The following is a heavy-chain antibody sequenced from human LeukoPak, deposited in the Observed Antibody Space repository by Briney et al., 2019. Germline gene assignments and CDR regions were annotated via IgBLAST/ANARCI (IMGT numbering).Heavy chain of an antibody. CDR2: IKSKIYGGAT. CDR1: GFTFRDYA. CDR3: TRHFNWNHYSDY. J-gene: IGHJ4*02. Sequence: PGRSLRLSCAASGFTFRDYALSWFRQAPGKGLEWVGFIKSKIYGGATEYAASVKDRFIISRDDSKSIAYLQMNSLKTEDTAVYFCTRHFNWNHYSDYWGQGALVTVSS. D-gene: IGHD1-20*01. V-gene: IGHV3-49*03.